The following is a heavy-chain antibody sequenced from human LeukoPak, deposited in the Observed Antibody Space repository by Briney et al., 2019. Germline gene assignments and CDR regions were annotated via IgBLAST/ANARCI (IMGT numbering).Heavy chain of an antibody. Sequence: GGTLRLSSAASGFTFSSVSLRWVPQAPGKGLEYVSTISSNGGTTYYANSVKGRFTIFRDNSKNTLYLQMGSLRDEDMAVYYCARLGYCSGGSCYVDYWGQGALVTVSS. CDR1: GFTFSSVS. J-gene: IGHJ4*02. CDR3: ARLGYCSGGSCYVDY. D-gene: IGHD2-15*01. CDR2: ISSNGGTT. V-gene: IGHV3-64*01.